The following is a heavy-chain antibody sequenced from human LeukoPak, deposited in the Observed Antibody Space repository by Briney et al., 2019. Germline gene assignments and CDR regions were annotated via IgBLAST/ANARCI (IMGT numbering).Heavy chain of an antibody. J-gene: IGHJ5*02. CDR1: GYTFTGYY. Sequence: ASVKVSCKASGYTFTGYYMHWVRQAPGQGLEWMGWINPNSGGTNYAQKFQGRVTMTRDTSISTAYMELSRLRSDDTAVYYCARGSQADDFWSGYWSLPLYNWFDPWGQGTLVTVSS. D-gene: IGHD3-3*01. CDR2: INPNSGGT. CDR3: ARGSQADDFWSGYWSLPLYNWFDP. V-gene: IGHV1-2*02.